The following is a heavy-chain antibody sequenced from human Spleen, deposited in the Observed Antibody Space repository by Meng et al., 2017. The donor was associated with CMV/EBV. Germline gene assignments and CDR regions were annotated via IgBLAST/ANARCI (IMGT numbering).Heavy chain of an antibody. CDR3: AREARIGGYFQH. CDR2: ISYDGTKK. Sequence: GGSLRLSCVVSGFIFSSHAMHWVRQAPGKGLEWVAVISYDGTKKYYADSVKGRSTISRDNSKNTLYLQMNSLRAEDTAVYYCAREARIGGYFQHWGQGTLVTVSS. J-gene: IGHJ1*01. V-gene: IGHV3-30-3*01. CDR1: GFIFSSHA.